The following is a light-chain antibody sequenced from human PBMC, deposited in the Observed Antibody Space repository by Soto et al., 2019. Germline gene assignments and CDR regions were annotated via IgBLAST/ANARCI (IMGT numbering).Light chain of an antibody. CDR1: GSDVGGYNY. V-gene: IGLV2-11*01. CDR3: CSYAGTFVV. J-gene: IGLJ2*01. Sequence: QSALTQPRSVSGSPGQSVTISCTGTGSDVGGYNYVSWYQQHPGKVPKLMIYDVNKRPSGVPDRFSGSKSGNTASLTISGLQAEDEADYYCCSYAGTFVVFGGGTKLTVL. CDR2: DVN.